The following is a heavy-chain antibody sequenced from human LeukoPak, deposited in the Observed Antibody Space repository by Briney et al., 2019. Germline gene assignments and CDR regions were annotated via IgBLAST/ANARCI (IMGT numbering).Heavy chain of an antibody. Sequence: SETLSLTCTVSGGSISSSSYYWGWIRQPPGKGLEWIGSIYYSGSTYYNPSLKSRVTISVDTSKNQFSLKLSSVTAADTAVYYCARERAASANLDAFDIWGQGTMVTVSS. V-gene: IGHV4-39*07. D-gene: IGHD6-13*01. CDR2: IYYSGST. CDR1: GGSISSSSYY. CDR3: ARERAASANLDAFDI. J-gene: IGHJ3*02.